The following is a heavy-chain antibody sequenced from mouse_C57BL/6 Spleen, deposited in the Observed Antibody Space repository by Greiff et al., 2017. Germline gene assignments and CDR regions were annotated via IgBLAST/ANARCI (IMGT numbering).Heavy chain of an antibody. CDR3: ARSYYDYGVWFAY. CDR1: GYTFTDYN. V-gene: IGHV1-22*01. Sequence: EVQLVESGPELVKPGASVKMSCKASGYTFTDYNMHWVKQSHGKSLEWIGYINPNNGGTSYNQKFKGKATLTVNKSSSTADMELRSLTSEDSAVYYCARSYYDYGVWFAYWGQGTLVTVSA. J-gene: IGHJ3*01. D-gene: IGHD2-4*01. CDR2: INPNNGGT.